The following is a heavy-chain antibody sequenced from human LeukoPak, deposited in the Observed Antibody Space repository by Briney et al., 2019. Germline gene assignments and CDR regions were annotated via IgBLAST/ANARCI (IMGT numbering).Heavy chain of an antibody. D-gene: IGHD3-22*01. Sequence: SETLSLTCTVSGGSINNYYWSWIRQPPGKGLEWIGYIYYSGSTNYNPSLRSRVTISVDTSKNQFSLKLSSVTAADTAVYYCARGYLLFQDYYDSSGYFDYWGQGTLVTVSS. J-gene: IGHJ4*02. CDR1: GGSINNYY. CDR3: ARGYLLFQDYYDSSGYFDY. V-gene: IGHV4-59*01. CDR2: IYYSGST.